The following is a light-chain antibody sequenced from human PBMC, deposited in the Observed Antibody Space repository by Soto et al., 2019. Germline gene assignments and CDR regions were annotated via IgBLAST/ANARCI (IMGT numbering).Light chain of an antibody. CDR1: QNIISH. CDR3: QQSYSTPPVT. Sequence: DIQLTQSQYSLSASVGDRVTLTCLASQNIISHLNWYQQKPGKAPKLLIYAASSLQSGVPSRFSGSGSGTDFTLTISSLQPEDFATYYCQQSYSTPPVTFGQGTRLEI. V-gene: IGKV1-39*01. J-gene: IGKJ5*01. CDR2: AAS.